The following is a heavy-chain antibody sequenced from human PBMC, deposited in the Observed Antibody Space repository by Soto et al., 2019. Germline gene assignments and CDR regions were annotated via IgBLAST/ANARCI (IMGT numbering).Heavy chain of an antibody. CDR3: ARYSSAALFDP. Sequence: TSGTLSVTCAPDGGSFSGYYWSWIRQPPGKGLEWIGEINHSGSTYYNPSLKSRVTISVDTSKNQFSLKLSSVTAADTAVYYCARYSSAALFDPRRQGTLVTVSS. D-gene: IGHD2-21*01. CDR2: INHSGST. CDR1: GGSFSGYY. J-gene: IGHJ5*02. V-gene: IGHV4-34*09.